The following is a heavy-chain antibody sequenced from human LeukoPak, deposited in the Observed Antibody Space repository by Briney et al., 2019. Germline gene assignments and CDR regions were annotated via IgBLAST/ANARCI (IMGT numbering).Heavy chain of an antibody. V-gene: IGHV3-74*01. CDR3: ARESRVAVAGTPDFDY. D-gene: IGHD6-19*01. J-gene: IGHJ4*02. Sequence: RPGGSLRLSCAASGFTFSSYWMNWVRQAPGKGLVWVSRIASDGSSTTYADSVKGRFSISRGNAKNTLYLQMNSLRAEDTAVYYCARESRVAVAGTPDFDYWGQGTLVTVSS. CDR1: GFTFSSYW. CDR2: IASDGSST.